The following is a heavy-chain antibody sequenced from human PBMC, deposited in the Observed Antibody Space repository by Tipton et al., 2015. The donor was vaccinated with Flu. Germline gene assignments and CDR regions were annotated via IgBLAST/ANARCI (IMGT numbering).Heavy chain of an antibody. CDR2: IYTTGST. CDR3: ARLPLPLSYFDY. V-gene: IGHV4-61*02. J-gene: IGHJ4*02. Sequence: TLSLTCTVSGGSISSGSYYWSWIRQPAGKGLEWIGRIYTTGSTNYNPSLKSRVTISVDTSNNQFSLKLSSVTAADTAVYYCARLPLPLSYFDYWGQGTLVTVSS. CDR1: GGSISSGSYY.